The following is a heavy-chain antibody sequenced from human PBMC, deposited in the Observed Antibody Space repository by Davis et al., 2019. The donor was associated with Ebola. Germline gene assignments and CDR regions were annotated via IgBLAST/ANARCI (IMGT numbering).Heavy chain of an antibody. CDR2: IYWDDDK. V-gene: IGHV2-5*02. J-gene: IGHJ4*02. CDR1: GFSLTTSGVG. CDR3: AHTSNFDY. Sequence: SGPTLVKPTQTLTLTCTFSGFSLTTSGVGVGWIRQPPGKALEWLAVIYWDDDKRYSPSLKNRLTITKDTSKNQVVLTMTNMDPVDTATYYCAHTSNFDYWGQGTLVTVSS.